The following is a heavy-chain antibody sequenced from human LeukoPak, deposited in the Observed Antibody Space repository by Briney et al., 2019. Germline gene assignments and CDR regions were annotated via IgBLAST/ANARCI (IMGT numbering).Heavy chain of an antibody. D-gene: IGHD2-21*01. CDR1: GGSISGDY. CDR3: ARLQGDSTAVFDY. J-gene: IGHJ4*02. CDR2: IYYSGGT. Sequence: SETLSLTCTVSGGSISGDYWSWIRQPPGKGLEWVAYIYYSGGTNYNPSLESRATIAVDTSKNQFSLRLTSVTAADTAVYYCARLQGDSTAVFDYWGRGTLVSVSS. V-gene: IGHV4-59*01.